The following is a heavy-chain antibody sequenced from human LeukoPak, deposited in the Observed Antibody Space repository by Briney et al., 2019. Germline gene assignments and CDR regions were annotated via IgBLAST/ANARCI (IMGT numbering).Heavy chain of an antibody. CDR2: ISGSGGST. Sequence: PGGSLRLSCAASGFTFSSYAVSWVRQAPGKGLEWVSAISGSGGSTYYADSVKGRFTISRDNSKNTLYLQMNSLRAEDTAVYYCAKEGSGGYISYGYYFDYWGQGTLVTVSS. CDR1: GFTFSSYA. CDR3: AKEGSGGYISYGYYFDY. J-gene: IGHJ4*02. D-gene: IGHD5-18*01. V-gene: IGHV3-23*01.